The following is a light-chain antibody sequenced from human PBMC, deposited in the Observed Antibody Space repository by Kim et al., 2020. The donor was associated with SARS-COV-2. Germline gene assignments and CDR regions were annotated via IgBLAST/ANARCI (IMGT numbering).Light chain of an antibody. J-gene: IGKJ2*01. CDR3: QQNNYLPYT. Sequence: GARVTITCQASQDSRKNLNWFQQKPGNAPKLLIYDASNGETGDPSRFSGSGSEADFTFSISRLPPEDSATYYCQQNNYLPYTFGQGTK. CDR1: QDSRKN. CDR2: DAS. V-gene: IGKV1-33*01.